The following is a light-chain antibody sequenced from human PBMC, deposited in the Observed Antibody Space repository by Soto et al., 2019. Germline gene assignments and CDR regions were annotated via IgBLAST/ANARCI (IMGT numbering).Light chain of an antibody. CDR2: DVS. Sequence: QSALTQPASVSGSPGQSIAISCTGTSSDIGGYNYVSWYQQRPGKAPKLIIYDVSNRPSGISTRFSGSKSGNTASLTISGLQAEDEADYHCSSYTTSTTYVFGTATQLTVL. CDR1: SSDIGGYNY. CDR3: SSYTTSTTYV. V-gene: IGLV2-14*03. J-gene: IGLJ1*01.